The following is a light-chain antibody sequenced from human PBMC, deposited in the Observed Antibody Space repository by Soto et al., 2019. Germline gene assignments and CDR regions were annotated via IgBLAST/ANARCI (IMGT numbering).Light chain of an antibody. V-gene: IGLV2-11*01. J-gene: IGLJ3*02. Sequence: QSALTQPRSVSESPGQSVTISCSGTSSDVGGYKYVSWYQQHPGDAPKLMIYDVSKRPSGVPDRFSGSKSGSTASLTISGLPAEDEADYYCCSYAGSSTWVFGGGTKLTVL. CDR3: CSYAGSSTWV. CDR2: DVS. CDR1: SSDVGGYKY.